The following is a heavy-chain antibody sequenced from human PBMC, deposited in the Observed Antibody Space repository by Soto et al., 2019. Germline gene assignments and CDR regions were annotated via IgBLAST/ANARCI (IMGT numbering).Heavy chain of an antibody. CDR1: NGSITSGNW. D-gene: IGHD3-16*01. V-gene: IGHV4-4*02. CDR2: IYQTGST. Sequence: QVQLQESGPGLVKPSGTLSLTCAVSNGSITSGNWWSWVRQPPGKGLEWIGDIYQTGSTNYNPSLRSRVIISVDKSKNNFSLSLSSGAAAATAVYFCARVWGALAPIAGWFGPWGRGILVTVSS. J-gene: IGHJ5*02. CDR3: ARVWGALAPIAGWFGP.